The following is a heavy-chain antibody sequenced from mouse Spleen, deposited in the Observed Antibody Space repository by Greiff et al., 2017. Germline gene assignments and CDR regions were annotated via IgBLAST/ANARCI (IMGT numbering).Heavy chain of an antibody. CDR2: IYPRSGNT. CDR3: AETTVVARGFAY. V-gene: IGHV1-81*01. Sequence: QVQLQQSGAELARPGASVKLSCKASGYTFTSYGISWVKQRTGQGLEWIGEIYPRSGNTYYNEKFKGKATLTADKSSSTAYMELRSLTSEDSAVYFCAETTVVARGFAYWGQGTLVTVSA. D-gene: IGHD1-1*01. J-gene: IGHJ3*01. CDR1: GYTFTSYG.